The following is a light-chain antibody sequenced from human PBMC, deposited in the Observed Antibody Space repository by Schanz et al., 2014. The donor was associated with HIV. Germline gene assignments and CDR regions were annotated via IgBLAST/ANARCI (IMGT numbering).Light chain of an antibody. Sequence: AIQMTQSPSSLSASVGDRVTITCRASQGIRDDLGWYQQKPGKAPNLLIYATSSLRSGVPSRFSGSGSGTDFTLTISSLQPEDFATYYCQQPASYPLTFGGGTKVEI. V-gene: IGKV1-6*01. CDR3: QQPASYPLT. CDR1: QGIRDD. CDR2: ATS. J-gene: IGKJ4*01.